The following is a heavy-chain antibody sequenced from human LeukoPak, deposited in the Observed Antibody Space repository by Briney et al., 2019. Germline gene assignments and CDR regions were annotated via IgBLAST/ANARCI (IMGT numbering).Heavy chain of an antibody. CDR2: ISSSSSYI. D-gene: IGHD2-15*01. V-gene: IGHV3-21*01. J-gene: IGHJ5*02. CDR1: GFTVSSNY. Sequence: GGSLRLSCAASGFTVSSNYMSWVRQAPGKGLEWVSSISSSSSYIYYADSVKGRFTISRDNAKSSLYLQMNSLRAEDTAVYYCASGGSSLNGWFDPWGQGTLVTVSS. CDR3: ASGGSSLNGWFDP.